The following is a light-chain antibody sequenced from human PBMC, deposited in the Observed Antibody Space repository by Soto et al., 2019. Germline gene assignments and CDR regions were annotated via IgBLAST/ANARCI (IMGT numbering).Light chain of an antibody. J-gene: IGKJ1*01. Sequence: PGERATLSCRASPSVTSSYLAWYQQKPGQAPRLLIYGASSRAPGIPDRFSGSGSGTDFTLTISRLEPEDFAVYYCQQYNNWPRTFGQGTKVDIK. CDR2: GAS. CDR1: PSVTSSY. CDR3: QQYNNWPRT. V-gene: IGKV3-20*01.